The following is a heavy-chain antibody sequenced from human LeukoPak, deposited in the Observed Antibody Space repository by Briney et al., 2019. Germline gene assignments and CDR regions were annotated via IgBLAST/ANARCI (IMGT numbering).Heavy chain of an antibody. Sequence: SETLSLTCTVSGGSISSYYWNWIRQPPGKGLEWIGYIYYSGSTNYNPSLKSRVTISVDTSKNQFSLKLSSVTDADTAVYYCVSRAYSYGNFDYWGQGTLVTVSS. J-gene: IGHJ4*02. V-gene: IGHV4-59*08. D-gene: IGHD5-18*01. CDR3: VSRAYSYGNFDY. CDR1: GGSISSYY. CDR2: IYYSGST.